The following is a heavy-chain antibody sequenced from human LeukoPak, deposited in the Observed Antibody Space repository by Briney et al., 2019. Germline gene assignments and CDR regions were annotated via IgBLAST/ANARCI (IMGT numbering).Heavy chain of an antibody. J-gene: IGHJ6*02. Sequence: GGSLRLSCAASGFTFSSYGMHWVRQAPGKGLEWVAVISYDGSNKYYADSVKGRFTISRDNSKNTLYLQMNSLRAEDTAVYYCEKELGSGSYYNHYYYYYGMDVWGQGTTVTVSS. CDR2: ISYDGSNK. D-gene: IGHD3-10*01. V-gene: IGHV3-30*18. CDR3: EKELGSGSYYNHYYYYYGMDV. CDR1: GFTFSSYG.